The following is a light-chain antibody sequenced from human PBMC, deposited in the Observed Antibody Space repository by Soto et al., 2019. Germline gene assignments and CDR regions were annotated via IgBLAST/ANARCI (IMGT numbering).Light chain of an antibody. CDR2: EGN. J-gene: IGLJ2*01. CDR1: SSDVGTYNL. V-gene: IGLV2-23*01. CDR3: CSYAPSRTLL. Sequence: QSALTQPASVSGSPGESITISCTGTSSDVGTYNLVTGYQQHPGRVPKLILYEGNKRPSGVSSRFSASKSGNTASLTISGLQAEDEADYFCCSYAPSRTLLFGGGTQLTV.